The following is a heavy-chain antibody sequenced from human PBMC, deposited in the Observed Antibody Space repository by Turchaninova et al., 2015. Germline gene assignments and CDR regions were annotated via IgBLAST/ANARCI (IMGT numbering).Heavy chain of an antibody. V-gene: IGHV4-59*01. D-gene: IGHD3-10*01. Sequence: ESGPGLVKPSETLSLTCSVSGGSISAYYWSWIRQPPGKGLEWIGHIFHSGRTDYNPSLKSRVTISVDKSKNQFSLRLTSVTAADTAVYYCATNRAGDYFCFWSYYSFGPWGQGTLVTVSS. CDR2: IFHSGRT. J-gene: IGHJ5*02. CDR3: ATNRAGDYFCFWSYYSFGP. CDR1: GGSISAYY.